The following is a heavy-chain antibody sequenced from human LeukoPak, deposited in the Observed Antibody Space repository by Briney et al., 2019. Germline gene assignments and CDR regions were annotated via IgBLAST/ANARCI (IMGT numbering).Heavy chain of an antibody. D-gene: IGHD3-9*01. Sequence: GGSLRLSCAASGFTFSSYWMSWVRQAPGKGLEWVANIKQDGSEKYYVDSVKGRFTISRDNAKNSLYLQMNSLRAEDTAVYYCARVYYDILTGYYLRVYYFDYWGQGTLVTVSS. V-gene: IGHV3-7*01. CDR3: ARVYYDILTGYYLRVYYFDY. CDR2: IKQDGSEK. J-gene: IGHJ4*02. CDR1: GFTFSSYW.